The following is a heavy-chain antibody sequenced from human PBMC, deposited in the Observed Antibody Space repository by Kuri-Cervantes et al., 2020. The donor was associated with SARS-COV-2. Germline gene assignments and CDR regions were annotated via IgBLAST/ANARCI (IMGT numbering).Heavy chain of an antibody. D-gene: IGHD3-3*01. J-gene: IGHJ4*02. Sequence: ASVKVSCKASGYTFTSYYMHWVRQAPGQGLEWMGIINPSGGSTSYAQKFQGRVTMTRDTSTSTVYMELSSLRSEDTAVYYCASEIFYDFWSGYYTGIGSGEPPGYWGQRTLVTVSS. CDR3: ASEIFYDFWSGYYTGIGSGEPPGY. V-gene: IGHV1-46*03. CDR1: GYTFTSYY. CDR2: INPSGGST.